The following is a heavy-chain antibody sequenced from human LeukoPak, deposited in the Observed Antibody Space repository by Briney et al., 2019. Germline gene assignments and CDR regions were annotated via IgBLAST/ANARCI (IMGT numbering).Heavy chain of an antibody. CDR1: GGSISSDY. V-gene: IGHV4-59*01. Sequence: KRSETLSLTCTVSGGSISSDYWSWIRQPPGKGLEWIAYIYSSGSTNYNPSLKSRVTISVDTSKNQFSLKLSSVTPADTAVYYCARGPYSSSWLFDSWGQGTLVTVSS. CDR2: IYSSGST. CDR3: ARGPYSSSWLFDS. D-gene: IGHD6-13*01. J-gene: IGHJ4*02.